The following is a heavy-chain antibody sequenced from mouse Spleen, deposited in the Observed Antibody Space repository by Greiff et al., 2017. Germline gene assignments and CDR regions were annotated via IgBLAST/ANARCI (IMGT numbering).Heavy chain of an antibody. V-gene: IGHV1-80*01. CDR1: GYAFSSYW. Sequence: VKLVESGAELVKPGASVKISCKASGYAFSSYWMTWVKQRPGKGLEWIGQIYPGAGDTNYNEKFKSKATLTVDTSSSTAYMQLSSLTSEDSAVYYCARIGNLDYWGQGTTRTVSS. CDR3: ARIGNLDY. J-gene: IGHJ2*01. D-gene: IGHD2-1*01. CDR2: IYPGAGDT.